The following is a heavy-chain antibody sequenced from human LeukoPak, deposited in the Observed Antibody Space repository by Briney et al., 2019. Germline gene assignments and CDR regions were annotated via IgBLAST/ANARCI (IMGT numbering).Heavy chain of an antibody. J-gene: IGHJ4*02. CDR3: AKDKAPLYSGYDWDLDF. CDR2: ISWNSASI. Sequence: GGSLRLSCAASGFTFHYYAIHWVRQVPGKGLEWVSGISWNSASIGYADSVKGRFTISRDNAKNSVYLQMNSLRAEDTALYYCAKDKAPLYSGYDWDLDFWGQGTLVTVSS. V-gene: IGHV3-9*01. D-gene: IGHD5-12*01. CDR1: GFTFHYYA.